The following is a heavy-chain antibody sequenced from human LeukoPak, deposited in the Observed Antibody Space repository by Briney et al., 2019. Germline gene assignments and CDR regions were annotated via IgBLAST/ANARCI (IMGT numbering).Heavy chain of an antibody. CDR2: IKPSSGGT. J-gene: IGHJ4*02. Sequence: ASFKVSCKASGYTLTGPYIHWMRQAPGQAPEWMGWIKPSSGGTKDAQKFEGRVTVTRDTSTSTAYMELSGLRADDTATYYCARVEYCTKGVCINYDLWGQGTLVTVSS. CDR1: GYTLTGPY. D-gene: IGHD2-8*01. CDR3: ARVEYCTKGVCINYDL. V-gene: IGHV1-2*02.